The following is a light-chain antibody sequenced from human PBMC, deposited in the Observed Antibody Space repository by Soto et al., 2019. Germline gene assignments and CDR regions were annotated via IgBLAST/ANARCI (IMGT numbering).Light chain of an antibody. Sequence: QSALTQPASVSGSPGQSITISCTGTSSDVGGYNYVSWYQQHPGTAPKFMIYEVSNRPSGVSDRFSGSRSGNTASLTISGLQAEDESDYYCISYTSSSTWVFGGGTKLTVL. V-gene: IGLV2-14*01. CDR2: EVS. CDR1: SSDVGGYNY. CDR3: ISYTSSSTWV. J-gene: IGLJ3*02.